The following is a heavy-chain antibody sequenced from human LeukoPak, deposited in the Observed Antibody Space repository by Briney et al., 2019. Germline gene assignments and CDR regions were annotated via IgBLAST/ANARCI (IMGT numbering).Heavy chain of an antibody. CDR2: ISSSSSYI. D-gene: IGHD1-26*01. V-gene: IGHV3-21*01. CDR1: GFTFSSYS. CDR3: ARLGPKVGALDY. J-gene: IGHJ4*02. Sequence: SLXXSCXASGFTFSSYSMNWVRQAPGKGLEWVSSISSSSSYIYYADSVKGRFTISRDNAKNSLYLQMNSLRAEDTAVYYCARLGPKVGALDYWGQGTLVTVSS.